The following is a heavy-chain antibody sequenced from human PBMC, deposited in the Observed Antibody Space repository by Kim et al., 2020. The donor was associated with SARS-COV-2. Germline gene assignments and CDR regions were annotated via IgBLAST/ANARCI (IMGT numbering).Heavy chain of an antibody. J-gene: IGHJ6*02. D-gene: IGHD2-15*01. Sequence: ASVKVSCKASGYTFTGYYMHWVRQAPGQGLEWMGWINPNSGGTNYAQKFQGMVTMTRDTSISTAYMELSRLRSDDTAVYYCAREFVVVVVAATYSSNGMDVWGQGTTVTVSS. CDR1: GYTFTGYY. CDR2: INPNSGGT. CDR3: AREFVVVVVAATYSSNGMDV. V-gene: IGHV1-2*02.